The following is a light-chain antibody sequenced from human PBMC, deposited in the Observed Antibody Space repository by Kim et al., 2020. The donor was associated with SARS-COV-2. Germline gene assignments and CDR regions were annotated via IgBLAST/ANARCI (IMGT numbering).Light chain of an antibody. CDR3: CSYAGRYTYV. V-gene: IGLV2-11*03. J-gene: IGLJ1*01. Sequence: GQEVNLSFTGSSSDIGAYYYISWYQQLAGEVPKLMILDVNKRPSGVPDRFSRSKSGNTASLTISRLQAEDEADYYCCSYAGRYTYVFGTGTNVTVL. CDR1: SSDIGAYYY. CDR2: DVN.